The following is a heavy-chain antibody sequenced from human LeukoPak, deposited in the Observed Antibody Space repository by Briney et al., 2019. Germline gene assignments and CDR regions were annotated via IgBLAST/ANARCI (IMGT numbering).Heavy chain of an antibody. D-gene: IGHD5-12*01. Sequence: PGGSLRLSCAASGFTFSNYGMNWVRQAPGKGLEWVSALSSSGGSTYYADSVKGRFTISRDNSKNTLYLQMNSLRAEDTAVYYCAKDSNRYSGYDYSYWGQGTLVTVSS. V-gene: IGHV3-23*01. CDR2: LSSSGGST. J-gene: IGHJ4*02. CDR3: AKDSNRYSGYDYSY. CDR1: GFTFSNYG.